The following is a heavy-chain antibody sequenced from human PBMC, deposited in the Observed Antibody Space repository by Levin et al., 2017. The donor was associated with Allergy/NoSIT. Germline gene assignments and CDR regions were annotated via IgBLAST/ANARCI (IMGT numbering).Heavy chain of an antibody. CDR2: ISSSSSYI. Sequence: GGSLRLSCAASGFTFSSYSMNWVRQAPGKGLEWVSSISSSSSYIYYADSVKGRFTISRNNAKNSLYLQMNSLRAEDTAVYYCARVVDTAMNYYYYGMDVWGQGTTVTVSS. D-gene: IGHD5-18*01. V-gene: IGHV3-21*01. J-gene: IGHJ6*02. CDR1: GFTFSSYS. CDR3: ARVVDTAMNYYYYGMDV.